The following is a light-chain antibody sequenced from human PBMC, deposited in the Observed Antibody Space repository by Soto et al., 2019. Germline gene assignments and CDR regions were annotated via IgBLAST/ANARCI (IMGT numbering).Light chain of an antibody. CDR3: QQYGTSPWT. CDR1: QSVSRNF. CDR2: GAS. Sequence: EIVLTQSPGTLSLSPGERATLSCRTSQSVSRNFLAWYQQKPGQGPRPVIYGASNRATGIPDRFSGSGSGTDFTLTISGLEPEDFAVYHCQQYGTSPWTFGQGTKVEIK. J-gene: IGKJ1*01. V-gene: IGKV3-20*01.